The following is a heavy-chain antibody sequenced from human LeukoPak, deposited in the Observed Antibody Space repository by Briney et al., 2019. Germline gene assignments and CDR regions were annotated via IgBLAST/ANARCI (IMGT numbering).Heavy chain of an antibody. CDR2: LSYDGSNK. J-gene: IGHJ3*02. Sequence: GGSLRLSCAASGFTFSSYAMHWVRQAPGKGLEWVAILSYDGSNKYYADSVKGRFTISRDNSKNTLYLQMDRLRAEDTAVYYCTGGATGDAFDIWGQGTMVTVSS. CDR1: GFTFSSYA. V-gene: IGHV3-30-3*01. CDR3: TGGATGDAFDI. D-gene: IGHD1-26*01.